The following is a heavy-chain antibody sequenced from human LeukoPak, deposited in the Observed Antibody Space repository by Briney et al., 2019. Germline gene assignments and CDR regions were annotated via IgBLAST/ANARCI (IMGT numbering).Heavy chain of an antibody. Sequence: GGSLRLSCAASGFTFSSYEMNWVRQAPGKGLEWASDISGSGGSTYYADSVKGRFTISRDNSKNTLYLQMNSLRAEDTALYYCVKSSRVVVIANHYYYYGMDVWGQGTTVTVSS. CDR1: GFTFSSYE. CDR2: ISGSGGST. V-gene: IGHV3-23*01. J-gene: IGHJ6*02. CDR3: VKSSRVVVIANHYYYYGMDV. D-gene: IGHD3-22*01.